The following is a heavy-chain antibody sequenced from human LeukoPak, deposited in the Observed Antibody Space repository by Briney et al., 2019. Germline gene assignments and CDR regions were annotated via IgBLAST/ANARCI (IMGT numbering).Heavy chain of an antibody. D-gene: IGHD4-17*01. J-gene: IGHJ5*02. CDR1: GFTFSSYS. CDR3: ARDLAMTTVTTHNWFDP. CDR2: ISSSSSYI. Sequence: PGGSLRLSCAASGFTFSSYSMNWVRQAPGKGLEWVSSISSSSSYIYYADSVKGRFTISRDNAKNSLYLQMNSLRAEDTAVYYCARDLAMTTVTTHNWFDPWGQGTLVTVSS. V-gene: IGHV3-21*01.